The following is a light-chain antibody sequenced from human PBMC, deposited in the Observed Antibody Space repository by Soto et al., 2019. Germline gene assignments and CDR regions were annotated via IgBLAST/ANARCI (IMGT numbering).Light chain of an antibody. J-gene: IGKJ1*01. Sequence: DIKMTESASSIPACVGRRLPSPCRASQSIRSWLAWYQQRPGKAPTVLIYDVSSLESGVPSRFSGSGSGTECTLTISSLQPDDFATYYCQQFDNWPWTFGQGTKVDIK. V-gene: IGKV1-5*01. CDR2: DVS. CDR1: QSIRSW. CDR3: QQFDNWPWT.